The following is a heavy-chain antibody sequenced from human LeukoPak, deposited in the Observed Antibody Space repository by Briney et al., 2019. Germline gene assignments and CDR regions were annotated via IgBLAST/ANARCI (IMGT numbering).Heavy chain of an antibody. CDR2: ISTYNGIT. D-gene: IGHD3-10*01. CDR1: GYIFINYG. J-gene: IGHJ4*02. V-gene: IGHV1-18*01. Sequence: GASVKVSCKASGYIFINYGISWVRQAPGQGLEWMGWISTYNGITNYAQNLQGRVTMTTDTSTSTAYMELRSLRSDDTAVYYCARALYYYSGSNIIGDYWGQGTLVTVSS. CDR3: ARALYYYSGSNIIGDY.